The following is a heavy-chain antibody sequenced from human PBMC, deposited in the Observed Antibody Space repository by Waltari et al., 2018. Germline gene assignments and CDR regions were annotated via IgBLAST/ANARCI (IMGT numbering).Heavy chain of an antibody. D-gene: IGHD2-15*01. CDR3: AKDFCSGGSCYYFDY. V-gene: IGHV3-23*01. CDR2: ISGSGGST. Sequence: LQLQESGPGLVKPSETLSLTCTVSGGSISSSSYYWGWIRQPPGKGLEWVSAISGSGGSTYYADSVKGRFTISRDNSKNTLYLQMNSLRAEDTAVYYCAKDFCSGGSCYYFDYWGQGTLVTVSS. J-gene: IGHJ4*02. CDR1: GGSISSSSYY.